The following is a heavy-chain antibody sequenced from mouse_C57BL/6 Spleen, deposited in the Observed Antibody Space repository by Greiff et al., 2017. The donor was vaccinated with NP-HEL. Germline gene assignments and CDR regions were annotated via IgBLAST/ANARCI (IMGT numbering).Heavy chain of an antibody. Sequence: EVKVEESGGGLVQPKGSLKLSCAASGFSFNTYAMNWVRQAPGKGVEWVARIRSKSNNYATYYADSVKDRFTISRDDSESMLYLQMNNLKTEDTAMYYCVRFYGYDDGPAWFAYWGQGTLVTVSA. V-gene: IGHV10-1*01. CDR1: GFSFNTYA. CDR3: VRFYGYDDGPAWFAY. CDR2: IRSKSNNYAT. D-gene: IGHD2-2*01. J-gene: IGHJ3*01.